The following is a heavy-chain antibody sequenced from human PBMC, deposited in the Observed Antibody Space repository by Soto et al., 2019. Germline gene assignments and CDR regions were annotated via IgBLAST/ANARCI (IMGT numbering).Heavy chain of an antibody. J-gene: IGHJ4*02. Sequence: PGGSLRLSCSASGFTFSSYAMHWVRQAPGKGLEYVSAISSNGGSTYYADTVKGRFTISRDNSKNTLYLQMSSLRAEDTAVYYCVSQSDPYYYDSSGPHGGYWGQGTLVTVSS. D-gene: IGHD3-22*01. CDR3: VSQSDPYYYDSSGPHGGY. CDR1: GFTFSSYA. CDR2: ISSNGGST. V-gene: IGHV3-64D*08.